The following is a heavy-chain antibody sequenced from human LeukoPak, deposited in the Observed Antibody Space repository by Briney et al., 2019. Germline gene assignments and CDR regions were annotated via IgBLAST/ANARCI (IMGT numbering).Heavy chain of an antibody. CDR2: IYHSGST. D-gene: IGHD6-19*01. J-gene: IGHJ6*03. CDR1: GYSISSGYY. Sequence: PSETLSLTCIDSGYSISSGYYWGWIRQPPGKGLEGIGSIYHSGSTYYNPSLKSRVTISVDTSKNQFSLKLSSVTAADTAVYYCARDHYSSGWYYYYYMDVWGKGTTVTVSS. V-gene: IGHV4-38-2*02. CDR3: ARDHYSSGWYYYYYMDV.